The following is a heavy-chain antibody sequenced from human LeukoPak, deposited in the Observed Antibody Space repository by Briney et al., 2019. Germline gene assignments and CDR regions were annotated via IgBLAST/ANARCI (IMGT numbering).Heavy chain of an antibody. CDR2: IIPIFGTA. V-gene: IGHV1-69*01. CDR3: ARSRFLEWLPFYYYGMDV. J-gene: IGHJ6*02. CDR1: GGTFSSYA. Sequence: ASVKVSCKASGGTFSSYAISWVRQAPGQGLEWMGGIIPIFGTANYAQKFQGRVTITADESTSTAYMELSSLRSEDTAVYYCARSRFLEWLPFYYYGMDVWGQGTTVTVSS. D-gene: IGHD3-3*01.